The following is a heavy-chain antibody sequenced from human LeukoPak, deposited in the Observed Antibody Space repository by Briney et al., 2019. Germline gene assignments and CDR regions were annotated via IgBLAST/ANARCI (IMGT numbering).Heavy chain of an antibody. CDR3: AREAPLQAAAYVWGSPAAD. CDR1: GYTFTGYY. CDR2: INPNSGGT. V-gene: IGHV1-2*06. Sequence: ASVKLSCKASGYTFTGYYMHWVRQAPGQGLEWMGRINPNSGGTNYAQKFQVRVTMTRDTSISTDYMELSRLRSDDAAVYYCAREAPLQAAAYVWGSPAADWGQGTLVTGSS. J-gene: IGHJ4*02. D-gene: IGHD3-16*01.